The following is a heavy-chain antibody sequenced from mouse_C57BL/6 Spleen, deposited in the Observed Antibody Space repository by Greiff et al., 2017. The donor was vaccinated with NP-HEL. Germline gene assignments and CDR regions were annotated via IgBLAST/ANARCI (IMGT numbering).Heavy chain of an antibody. CDR3: ANGGYDRGFDY. D-gene: IGHD2-2*01. Sequence: QVQLQQSGAELVRPGASVKLSCKASGYTFTDYYINWVKQRPGQGLEWIARIYPGSGNTYYNEKFKGKATLTAEKSSSTAYMQLSSLTSEDSAVYFCANGGYDRGFDYWGQGTTLTVSS. CDR2: IYPGSGNT. V-gene: IGHV1-76*01. CDR1: GYTFTDYY. J-gene: IGHJ2*01.